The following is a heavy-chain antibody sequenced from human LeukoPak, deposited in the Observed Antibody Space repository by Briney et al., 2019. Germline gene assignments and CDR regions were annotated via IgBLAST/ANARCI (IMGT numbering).Heavy chain of an antibody. Sequence: AGGSLRLSCAASGFTVSSNYMSWVRQAPGKGLEWVSVIYSGGSTYYADSVKGRFTISRDNSKNTLYLQMNSLRAEDTAVYYCAEDGGDDYGDPRGAFDIWGQGTMVTVSS. J-gene: IGHJ3*02. CDR1: GFTVSSNY. V-gene: IGHV3-53*05. CDR3: AEDGGDDYGDPRGAFDI. CDR2: IYSGGST. D-gene: IGHD4-17*01.